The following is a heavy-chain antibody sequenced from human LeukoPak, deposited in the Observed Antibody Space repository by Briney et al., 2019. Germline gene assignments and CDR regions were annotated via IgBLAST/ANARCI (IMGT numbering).Heavy chain of an antibody. CDR2: IKGDGIST. Sequence: GSLRLSCAASGFDFSSNWMHWVRHAPGQGLVWVSRIKGDGISTNYADSVKGRFTISRAIGKDTRYLQMNSLRAEDTGVYYCAKDHYWSIDYWGRGTLVTVS. V-gene: IGHV3-74*01. CDR1: GFDFSSNW. J-gene: IGHJ4*02. D-gene: IGHD3-3*01. CDR3: AKDHYWSIDY.